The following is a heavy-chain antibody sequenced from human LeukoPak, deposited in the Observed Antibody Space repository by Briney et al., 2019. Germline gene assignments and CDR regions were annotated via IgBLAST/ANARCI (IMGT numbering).Heavy chain of an antibody. CDR2: TYYRSKWYN. D-gene: IGHD3-16*01. CDR3: ARGGSWFDP. CDR1: GDSFSSNSAA. J-gene: IGHJ5*02. V-gene: IGHV6-1*01. Sequence: SQTLSLTCAVSGDSFSSNSAAWNWLRQSPARGLEWLGRTYYRSKWYNDYAVSVESQITINPDTSKNQFSLQLNSLTPEDTAVYYCARGGSWFDPWGQGTLVTVSS.